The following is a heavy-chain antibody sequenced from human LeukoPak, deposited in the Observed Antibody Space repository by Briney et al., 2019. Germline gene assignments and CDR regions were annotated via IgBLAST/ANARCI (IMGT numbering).Heavy chain of an antibody. Sequence: PGGSLRLSCAASGFPFSTYARNWVRQAPGKGLEWVSVITGSGGFTQYADSVKGRFTISRDNSKNTVYLQMNSLRVEDTALYYCVRSLDYWGQGTLVTVSS. CDR1: GFPFSTYA. J-gene: IGHJ4*02. CDR3: VRSLDY. CDR2: ITGSGGFT. V-gene: IGHV3-23*01.